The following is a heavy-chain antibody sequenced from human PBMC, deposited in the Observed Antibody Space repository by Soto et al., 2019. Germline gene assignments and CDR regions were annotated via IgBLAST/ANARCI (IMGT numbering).Heavy chain of an antibody. CDR1: GGSISSSNW. Sequence: QVQLQESSPGLVKPSGTLSLTCAVSGGSISSSNWWSWVRQPPGKGLEWIGEIFHSGSTNSNPSRNRRVTISLDTSKNQFSLKLSSVPAADMAVYYCARRIYGDGYFDLWGRGTLVTVSS. CDR2: IFHSGST. D-gene: IGHD3-16*01. CDR3: ARRIYGDGYFDL. J-gene: IGHJ2*01. V-gene: IGHV4-4*02.